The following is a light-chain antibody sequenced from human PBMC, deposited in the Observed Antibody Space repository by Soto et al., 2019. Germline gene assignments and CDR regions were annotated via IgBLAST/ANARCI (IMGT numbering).Light chain of an antibody. CDR2: DAF. CDR3: LQYDNLPYT. V-gene: IGKV1-33*01. J-gene: IGKJ2*01. CDR1: RPINNF. Sequence: DIQMTQSPSSLSASVGDRVTITCQATRPINNFINWYQHKPGKAPKLLIYDAFRLETGVPSRFSGGGSGTDFTFTIDSLQPEDFATYYCLQYDNLPYTFGQGTKLEIK.